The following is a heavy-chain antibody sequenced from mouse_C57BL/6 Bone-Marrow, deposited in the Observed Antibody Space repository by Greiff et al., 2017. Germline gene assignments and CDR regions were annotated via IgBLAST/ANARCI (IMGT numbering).Heavy chain of an antibody. J-gene: IGHJ4*01. CDR2: IYPGDGDT. CDR1: GYAFSSSW. CDR3: ARDKEDAMDY. Sequence: QVQLQQSGPELVKPGASVKISCKASGYAFSSSWMNWVKQRPGKGLEWIGRIYPGDGDTNYNGKFKGKATLTADKSSSTAYMQLSSLTSEDSAVYFCARDKEDAMDYWGQGTSVTVSS. V-gene: IGHV1-82*01.